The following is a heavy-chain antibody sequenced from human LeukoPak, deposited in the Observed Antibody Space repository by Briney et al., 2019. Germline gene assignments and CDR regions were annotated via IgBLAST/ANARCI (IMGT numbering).Heavy chain of an antibody. V-gene: IGHV3-53*01. D-gene: IGHD1-26*01. CDR1: GFTVSSNY. CDR3: ARDLSSVGAAYFDY. Sequence: GGSLRLSCAASGFTVSSNYMSWVRQAPGKGLEWVSVIYSGGSTYYADSVKGRFTISRDNAENSLYLQMNSLRAEDTAVYFCARDLSSVGAAYFDYWGQGTLVTVSS. CDR2: IYSGGST. J-gene: IGHJ4*02.